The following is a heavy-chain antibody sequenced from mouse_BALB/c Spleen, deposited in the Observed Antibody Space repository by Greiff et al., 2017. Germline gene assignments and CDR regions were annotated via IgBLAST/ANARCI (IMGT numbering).Heavy chain of an antibody. Sequence: DVMLVESGGGLVKPGGSLKLSCAASGFTFSSYAMSWVRQTPEKRLEWVATISSGGSYTYYPDSVKGRFTISRDNAKNTLYLQMSSLRSEDTAMYYCARPPLFDYWGQGTTLTVSS. CDR3: ARPPLFDY. V-gene: IGHV5-9-1*01. J-gene: IGHJ2*01. CDR2: ISSGGSYT. CDR1: GFTFSSYA.